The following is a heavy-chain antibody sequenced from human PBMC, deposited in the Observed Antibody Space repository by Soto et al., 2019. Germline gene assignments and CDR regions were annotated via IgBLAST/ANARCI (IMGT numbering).Heavy chain of an antibody. J-gene: IGHJ4*03. D-gene: IGHD2-2*01. Sequence: PGGSLRLSCTGSGFLCNSYTMNWIGQVPGQGLEWVASIGSSGDYIHYADAVKGRFTISRDNGRKSLYLQMSRVRVEDTAVYHCTRDMAYAPTLSDYWGPGTPVTVSS. V-gene: IGHV3-21*01. CDR2: IGSSGDYI. CDR3: TRDMAYAPTLSDY. CDR1: GFLCNSYT.